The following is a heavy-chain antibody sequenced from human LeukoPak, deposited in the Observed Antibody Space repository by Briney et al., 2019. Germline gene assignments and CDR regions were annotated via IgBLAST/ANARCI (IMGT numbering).Heavy chain of an antibody. Sequence: ASVRVSCKPSGYTFTGFYIHWVRQAPGQGVEWMGWISPNSGGTDYAQRFQGRVTMTRDTSISTAYMELSSLRSDDTAVYYCAIQPWGSGNNWYFDLWGRGTLVTVSS. J-gene: IGHJ2*01. D-gene: IGHD7-27*01. CDR3: AIQPWGSGNNWYFDL. CDR2: ISPNSGGT. V-gene: IGHV1-2*02. CDR1: GYTFTGFY.